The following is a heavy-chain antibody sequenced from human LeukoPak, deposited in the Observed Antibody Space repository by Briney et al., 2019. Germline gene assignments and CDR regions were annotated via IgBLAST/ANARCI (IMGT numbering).Heavy chain of an antibody. D-gene: IGHD3-22*01. CDR1: GGSISSYY. CDR2: IYTSGTT. J-gene: IGHJ4*02. Sequence: TSETLSLTCTVSGGSISSYYWSWIRQPAGKGLEWIGRIYTSGTTNYNPSLKSRVTMSVDTSKNQFSLKVRSVTAADTAVYYCARDRGSKIDYYDSSGYFDYWGQGTLVTVSS. V-gene: IGHV4-4*07. CDR3: ARDRGSKIDYYDSSGYFDY.